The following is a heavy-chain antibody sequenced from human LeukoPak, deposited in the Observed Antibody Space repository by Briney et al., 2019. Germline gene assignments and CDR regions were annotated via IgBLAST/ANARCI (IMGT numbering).Heavy chain of an antibody. CDR3: ARGGSLPETSNLIDY. J-gene: IGHJ4*02. CDR1: GGSISSGGYS. V-gene: IGHV4-30-2*01. CDR2: IYHSGST. D-gene: IGHD1-26*01. Sequence: SETLSLTCAVSGGSISSGGYSWSWIRQPPGKGLEWIGYIYHSGSTYYNPSLKSRVTISVDRSKNQFSLKLSSVTAADTAVYYCARGGSLPETSNLIDYWGQGTLVTVSS.